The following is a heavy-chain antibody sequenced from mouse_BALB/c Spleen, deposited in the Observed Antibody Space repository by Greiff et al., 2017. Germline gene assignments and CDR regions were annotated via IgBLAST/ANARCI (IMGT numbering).Heavy chain of an antibody. J-gene: IGHJ4*01. V-gene: IGHV2-9*02. CDR2: IWAGGST. CDR3: ARVTTVEGYYYAMDY. D-gene: IGHD1-1*01. Sequence: VKLMESGPGLVAPSQSLSITCTVSGFSLTSYGVHWVRQPPGKGLEWLGVIWAGGSTNYNSALMSRLSISKDNSKSQVFLKMNSLQTDDTAMYYCARVTTVEGYYYAMDYWGQGTSVTVSS. CDR1: GFSLTSYG.